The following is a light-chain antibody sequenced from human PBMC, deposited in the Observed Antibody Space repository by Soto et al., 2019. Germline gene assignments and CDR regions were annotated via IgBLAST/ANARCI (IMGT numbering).Light chain of an antibody. CDR2: DAS. V-gene: IGKV3-11*01. Sequence: EIVLTQSPATLSLSPGERATLSCRASKSVNNYLAWYQQKAGQAPRLLVYDASNRATGIPARFSGSGSGTDFTLTISSLEPEDFAVDYCQQRSNWPTITFGQGTRLEIK. J-gene: IGKJ5*01. CDR3: QQRSNWPTIT. CDR1: KSVNNY.